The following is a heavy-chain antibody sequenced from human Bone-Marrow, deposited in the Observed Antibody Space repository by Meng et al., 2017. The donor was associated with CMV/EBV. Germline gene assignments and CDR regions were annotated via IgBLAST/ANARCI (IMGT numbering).Heavy chain of an antibody. CDR2: ISYDGSNK. CDR1: GFNFSDYW. J-gene: IGHJ5*02. CDR3: ARDDGPAAIISWFDP. D-gene: IGHD2-2*01. Sequence: GESLKISCTASGFNFSDYWMHWVRQAPGKGLEWVAVISYDGSNKYYADSVKGRFTITRDKSKNTLYLQMNSLRAEDTAVYYCARDDGPAAIISWFDPWGQGTLVTVSS. V-gene: IGHV3-30*03.